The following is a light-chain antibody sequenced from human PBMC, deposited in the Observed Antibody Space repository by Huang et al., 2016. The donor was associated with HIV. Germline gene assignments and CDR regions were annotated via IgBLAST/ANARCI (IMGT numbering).Light chain of an antibody. CDR1: QRVSTSY. Sequence: EIVLRQSPGTLSLSPGERATLSCRDRQRVSTSYLAWYQQKPGQAPRLLIYGASSRATVIPDRFSGSGSGTDVTLTISRLEPEDFAVYYCQQYGSSLWTFGLGTKVEIK. CDR2: GAS. CDR3: QQYGSSLWT. V-gene: IGKV3-20*01. J-gene: IGKJ1*01.